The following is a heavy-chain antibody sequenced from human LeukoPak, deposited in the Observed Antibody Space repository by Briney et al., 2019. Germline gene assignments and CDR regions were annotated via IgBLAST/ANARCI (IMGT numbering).Heavy chain of an antibody. D-gene: IGHD6-19*01. Sequence: PGGSLRLSCAASGITFSIYWMHWVRQVPEKGLMWVSRMKSDASSTAYADSVKGRFTISRDNARNTVFLEMSSLRAEDTALYYCTVSPDASGWYPHWGQGTQVTVSS. CDR2: MKSDASST. J-gene: IGHJ4*02. CDR3: TVSPDASGWYPH. V-gene: IGHV3-74*01. CDR1: GITFSIYW.